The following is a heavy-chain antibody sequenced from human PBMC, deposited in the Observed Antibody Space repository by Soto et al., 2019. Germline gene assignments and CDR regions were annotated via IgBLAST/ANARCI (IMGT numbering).Heavy chain of an antibody. V-gene: IGHV1-69*06. CDR2: IVTIFGTA. CDR1: GGTFSSYA. CDR3: ARWGGATKRLDY. J-gene: IGHJ4*02. Sequence: QVQLVQSGAEVKKPGSSVKVSCKASGGTFSSYAISWVRQSPGQGLEWMGGIVTIFGTANYAKKFQGRVTITADKATTTDYMELSSLRSEDTAVYDCARWGGATKRLDYWGPGTLVTGSS. D-gene: IGHD1-26*01.